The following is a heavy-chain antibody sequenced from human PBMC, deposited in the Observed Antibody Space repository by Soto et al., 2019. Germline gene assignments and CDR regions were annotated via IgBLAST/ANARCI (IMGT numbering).Heavy chain of an antibody. Sequence: ASETLSLTCTVSGGSISSGGYYWSWIRQHPGKGLEWIGYIYYSGSTYYNPSLKSRVTISVDTSKNQFSLKLSSVTAADTAVYYCARDDPRDGYIVYWGQGTLVTVSS. V-gene: IGHV4-31*03. D-gene: IGHD5-12*01. J-gene: IGHJ4*02. CDR2: IYYSGST. CDR1: GGSISSGGYY. CDR3: ARDDPRDGYIVY.